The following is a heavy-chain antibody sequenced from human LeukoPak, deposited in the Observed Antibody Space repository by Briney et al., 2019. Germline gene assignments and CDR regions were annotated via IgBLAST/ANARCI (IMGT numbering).Heavy chain of an antibody. CDR2: INQDGGEK. V-gene: IGHV3-7*01. CDR1: GFTFNNYW. Sequence: GGSLRLSCAASGFTFNNYWMSWVRQAPGKGLEWVANINQDGGEKNYVDSVKGRFTISRDNSLSTLHLQMNSLKTEDTAVYYCAREFGHNRWYFDYWGQGALVTVSS. J-gene: IGHJ4*02. D-gene: IGHD5-24*01. CDR3: AREFGHNRWYFDY.